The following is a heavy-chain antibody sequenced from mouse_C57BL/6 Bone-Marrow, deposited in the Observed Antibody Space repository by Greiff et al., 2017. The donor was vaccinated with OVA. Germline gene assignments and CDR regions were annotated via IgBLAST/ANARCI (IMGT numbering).Heavy chain of an antibody. CDR1: GYTFTSYW. V-gene: IGHV1-59*01. Sequence: QVQLQQSGAELVRPGTSVKLSCKASGYTFTSYWMHWVKQRPGQGLEWIGVIDPSDSYTNYNQKFKGKATLTVDTSSSTAYMQLSSLTSEDSAVYDCATIYYYGSSLDYWGQGTTLTVSS. J-gene: IGHJ2*01. CDR2: IDPSDSYT. CDR3: ATIYYYGSSLDY. D-gene: IGHD1-1*01.